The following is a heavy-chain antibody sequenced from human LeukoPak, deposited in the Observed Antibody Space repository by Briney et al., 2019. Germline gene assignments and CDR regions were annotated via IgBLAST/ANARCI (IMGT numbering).Heavy chain of an antibody. V-gene: IGHV2-5*02. CDR3: AHRRSGYNWNHGDFDY. D-gene: IGHD1-14*01. Sequence: SGPTLVKPTQTLTLTCSFSGLSLSTTGVGVGWIRQSPGKALEWLALIYWDDDKRYNPSLKTRLTIVKDTSNNHVVLLMTNMDPVDTDTYYCAHRRSGYNWNHGDFDYWGQGNPVTVSA. J-gene: IGHJ4*02. CDR1: GLSLSTTGVG. CDR2: IYWDDDK.